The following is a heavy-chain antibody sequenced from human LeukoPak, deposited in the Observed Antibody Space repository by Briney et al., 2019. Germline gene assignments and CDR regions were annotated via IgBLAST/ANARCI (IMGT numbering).Heavy chain of an antibody. CDR2: IIPIFGTA. CDR3: ASEMRGWFDP. J-gene: IGHJ5*02. CDR1: GGTFSSYA. V-gene: IGHV1-69*13. Sequence: GASVKVSCKASGGTFSSYAISWVRQAPGQGLEWMGGIIPIFGTANYAQKFQGRVTITADESTSTAYMELSSLRSEDTAVYYCASEMRGWFDPWGQGTLVTVSS.